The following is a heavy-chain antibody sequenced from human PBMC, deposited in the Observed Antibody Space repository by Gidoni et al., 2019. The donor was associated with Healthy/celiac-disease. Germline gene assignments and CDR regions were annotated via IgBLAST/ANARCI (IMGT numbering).Heavy chain of an antibody. J-gene: IGHJ5*02. Sequence: EVQLVQSGAEVKKPGESLKLSCKGSGYSFTRYWIGWVRQMPGKGLEWMGIIYPGDSDTRYSPSFQGQVTISADKSISTAYLQWSSLKASDTAMYYCASLRLGDSWHNWFDPWGQGTLVTVSS. CDR1: GYSFTRYW. D-gene: IGHD3-16*01. CDR3: ASLRLGDSWHNWFDP. CDR2: IYPGDSDT. V-gene: IGHV5-51*01.